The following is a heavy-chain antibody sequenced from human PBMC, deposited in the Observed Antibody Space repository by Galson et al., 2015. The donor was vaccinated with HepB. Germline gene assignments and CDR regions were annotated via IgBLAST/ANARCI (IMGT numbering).Heavy chain of an antibody. CDR3: AREPDAFDI. V-gene: IGHV3-53*01. CDR2: IYTGGST. J-gene: IGHJ3*02. CDR1: GFTVRSNY. Sequence: SLRLSCAASGFTVRSNYMTWVRQAPGKGLEWVSVIYTGGSTYYADSVKGRFTISRDSSKNTLYLQMNSLRAEDTAVYYCAREPDAFDIWGQGTMVTVSS.